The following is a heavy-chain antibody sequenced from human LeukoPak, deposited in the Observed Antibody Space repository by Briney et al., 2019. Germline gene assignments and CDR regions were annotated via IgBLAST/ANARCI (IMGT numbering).Heavy chain of an antibody. Sequence: GASVKVSCKASGYTFTGYYMHWVRQAPGQGLEWMGRINPNSGGTNYAQKFQGRVTMTGDTSISTAYMELSRLRSDDTAVYYCEAIVGALEFDYWGQGTLVTVSS. CDR3: EAIVGALEFDY. CDR1: GYTFTGYY. D-gene: IGHD1-26*01. CDR2: INPNSGGT. J-gene: IGHJ4*02. V-gene: IGHV1-2*06.